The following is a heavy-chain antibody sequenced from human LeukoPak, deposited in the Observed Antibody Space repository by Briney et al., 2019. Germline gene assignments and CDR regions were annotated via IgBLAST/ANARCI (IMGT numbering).Heavy chain of an antibody. CDR3: AKTERRTSFVSGMDV. V-gene: IGHV1-69*13. D-gene: IGHD1-1*01. J-gene: IGHJ6*02. CDR1: GGTFSSYA. Sequence: ASVKVSCKASGGTFSSYAISWLRQAPGQGLEWMGGIIPIFGTANYAQKFQGRVTITADESTSTAYMELSSLRAEDTAVYYCAKTERRTSFVSGMDVWGQGTTVTVSS. CDR2: IIPIFGTA.